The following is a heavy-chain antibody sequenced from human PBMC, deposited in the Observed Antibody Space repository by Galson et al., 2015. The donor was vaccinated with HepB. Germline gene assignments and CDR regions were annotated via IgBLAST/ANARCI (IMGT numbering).Heavy chain of an antibody. CDR2: IYPGDSDT. J-gene: IGHJ3*02. V-gene: IGHV5-51*03. D-gene: IGHD3-10*01. CDR1: GYSFTSYW. CDR3: ASPNPYYYGSGSYWGTSAFDI. Sequence: QSGAEVKKPGESLKISCKGSGYSFTSYWIGWVRQMPGKGLEWMGIIYPGDSDTRYSPSFQGQVTISADKSISTAYPQWSSLKASDTAMYYCASPNPYYYGSGSYWGTSAFDIWGQGTMVTVSS.